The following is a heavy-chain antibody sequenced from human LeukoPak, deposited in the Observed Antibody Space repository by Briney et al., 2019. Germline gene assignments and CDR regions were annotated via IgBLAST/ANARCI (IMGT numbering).Heavy chain of an antibody. CDR3: ARDRQQQLDY. V-gene: IGHV4-30-2*01. Sequence: SETLSLTCAVSGVSISSGGYSWSWIRQPPGKGLEWIGYIYHSGSTYYNPSLKSRVTISVDRSKNQFSLKLSSVTAADTAVYYCARDRQQQLDYWGQGTLVTVSS. J-gene: IGHJ4*02. CDR2: IYHSGST. CDR1: GVSISSGGYS. D-gene: IGHD6-13*01.